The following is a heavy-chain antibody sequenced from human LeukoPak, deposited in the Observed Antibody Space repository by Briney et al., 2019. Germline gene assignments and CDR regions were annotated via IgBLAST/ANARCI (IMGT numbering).Heavy chain of an antibody. CDR3: ARGRYRYGHYYYYYMDV. D-gene: IGHD5-18*01. Sequence: SETLSLTCTVSGGSVSSYYWSWIRQPTGKGLEWIGYIYYSGSTNYNPSLKSRVTISADTSKNQFSLKLNSVTAADTAVYYCARGRYRYGHYYYYYMDVWGKGTTVTVSS. CDR2: IYYSGST. CDR1: GGSVSSYY. V-gene: IGHV4-59*02. J-gene: IGHJ6*03.